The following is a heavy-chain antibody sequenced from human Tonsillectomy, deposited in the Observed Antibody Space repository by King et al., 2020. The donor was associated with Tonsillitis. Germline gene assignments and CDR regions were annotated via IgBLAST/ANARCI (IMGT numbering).Heavy chain of an antibody. V-gene: IGHV3-43*01. D-gene: IGHD3-3*01. Sequence: VQLVESGGVVVQPGGSLRLSCAASGFTFDDYTMHWVRQAPGKGLEWVSLISWDGGSTYYADSVKGRFTISRDNSKNSLYLQMNSLRTEDTALYYCAKDINSYYDFWSGSVGGMDVWGQGTTVTVSS. J-gene: IGHJ6*02. CDR3: AKDINSYYDFWSGSVGGMDV. CDR1: GFTFDDYT. CDR2: ISWDGGST.